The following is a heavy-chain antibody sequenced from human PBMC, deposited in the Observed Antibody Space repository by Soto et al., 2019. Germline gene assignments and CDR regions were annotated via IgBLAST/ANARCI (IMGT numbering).Heavy chain of an antibody. CDR1: GFTFSSYA. CDR3: AKESLFSMGLDY. CDR2: ISGSGDNT. Sequence: PGGSLRLSCADSGFTFSSYAMSWVRQAPGKGLEWVSLISGSGDNTYYADSVKGRFTISRDNSKNTLYLQMNSLRVEDTAVYYCAKESLFSMGLDYWGQGTLVTVSS. J-gene: IGHJ4*02. V-gene: IGHV3-23*01. D-gene: IGHD3-3*01.